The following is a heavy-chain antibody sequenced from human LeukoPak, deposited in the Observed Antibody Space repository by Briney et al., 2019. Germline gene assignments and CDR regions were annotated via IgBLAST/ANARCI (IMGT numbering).Heavy chain of an antibody. CDR3: ARAHSSSWYGVWFDP. V-gene: IGHV4-59*01. CDR1: GGSISSYY. CDR2: IYYSGST. D-gene: IGHD6-13*01. J-gene: IGHJ5*02. Sequence: SETLSLTCTVSGGSISSYYWSWIRQPPGKGPEWIGYIYYSGSTNYNPSLKSRVTISVDTSKNQFSLKLSSVTAADTAVYYCARAHSSSWYGVWFDPWGQGTLVTVSS.